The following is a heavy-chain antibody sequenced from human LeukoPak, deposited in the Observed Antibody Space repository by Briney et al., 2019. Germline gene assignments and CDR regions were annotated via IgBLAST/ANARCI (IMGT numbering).Heavy chain of an antibody. D-gene: IGHD2-15*01. Sequence: GASVKVSCKASGYTFTSYGISWVRQAPGQGLEWMGWISAYNGNTNYAQKLQGRVSMTWNTSISTAYMELSRLRSDDTAVYYCARDGSSGGVDYWGQGTLVTVSS. CDR1: GYTFTSYG. V-gene: IGHV1-18*01. CDR3: ARDGSSGGVDY. CDR2: ISAYNGNT. J-gene: IGHJ4*02.